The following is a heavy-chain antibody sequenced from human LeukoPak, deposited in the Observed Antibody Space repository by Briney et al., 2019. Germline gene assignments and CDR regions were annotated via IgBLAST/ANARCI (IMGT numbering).Heavy chain of an antibody. CDR2: IYYSGST. J-gene: IGHJ6*03. CDR3: ARGLPRWLVVGYMDV. Sequence: SETLSLTCTVSGGSISSSSYYWGWIRQPPGKGLEWIGSIYYSGSTYYNPSLKSRVTISVDTSKNQFSLKLSSVTAADTAVYYCARGLPRWLVVGYMDVWGKGTTVTVSS. V-gene: IGHV4-39*01. CDR1: GGSISSSSYY. D-gene: IGHD5-24*01.